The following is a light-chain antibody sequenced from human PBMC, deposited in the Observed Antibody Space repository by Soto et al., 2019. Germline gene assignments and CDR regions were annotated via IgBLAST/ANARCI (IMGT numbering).Light chain of an antibody. CDR2: KAS. CDR3: QQYVSLVT. CDR1: QSISGW. J-gene: IGKJ3*01. V-gene: IGKV1-5*03. Sequence: DIQMTQSPSTLSASVGDRVTITCRASQSISGWLAWYQQKPGKAPKLLIYKASSLESGVPSRFSGSGSGTEFTLTISSLQPDDFATYYCQQYVSLVTFGPGTKVDIK.